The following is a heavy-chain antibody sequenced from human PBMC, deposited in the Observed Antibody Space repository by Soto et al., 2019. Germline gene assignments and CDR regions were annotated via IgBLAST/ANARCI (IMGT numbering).Heavy chain of an antibody. CDR2: ISYDGSNK. CDR1: GFTFSSYG. D-gene: IGHD6-19*01. Sequence: GGSLRLSCAASGFTFSSYGMHWVRQAPGKGLEWVAVISYDGSNKYYADSVKGRFTISRDNSKNTLYLQMNSLRAEDTAVYYCAKTPGRLVHDAFDIWGQGTMVTVSS. J-gene: IGHJ3*02. CDR3: AKTPGRLVHDAFDI. V-gene: IGHV3-30*18.